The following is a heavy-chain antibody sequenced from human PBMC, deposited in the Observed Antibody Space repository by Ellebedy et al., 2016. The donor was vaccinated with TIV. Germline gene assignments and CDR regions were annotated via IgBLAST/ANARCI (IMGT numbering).Heavy chain of an antibody. D-gene: IGHD4-17*01. V-gene: IGHV7-4-1*02. CDR2: INTNTGNP. J-gene: IGHJ2*01. CDR1: GYTFTNYA. Sequence: AASVKVSCKASGYTFTNYAMNWVRQAPGQGLEWVGWINTNTGNPTYAQGFTGRFVFSLDTSVSTACLQITSLKAEDTAVYYCARIRSYGDYVVHWYFDLWGRGTLVTVSS. CDR3: ARIRSYGDYVVHWYFDL.